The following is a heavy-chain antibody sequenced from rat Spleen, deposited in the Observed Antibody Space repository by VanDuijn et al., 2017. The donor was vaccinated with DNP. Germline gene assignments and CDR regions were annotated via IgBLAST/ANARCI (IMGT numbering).Heavy chain of an antibody. Sequence: QVQMKETGPGLVQTTQTLSVTCTVSGFSLTNYGVHWVRQAPGKGLEWMGLIWGDGSTKYNSALISRLSISRDISKSQVFFKLNSLQTEDTATYYCARDGQWDYLDYWGQGVMVTVSS. CDR1: GFSLTNYG. D-gene: IGHD1-1*01. V-gene: IGHV2-77*01. CDR2: IWGDGST. J-gene: IGHJ2*01. CDR3: ARDGQWDYLDY.